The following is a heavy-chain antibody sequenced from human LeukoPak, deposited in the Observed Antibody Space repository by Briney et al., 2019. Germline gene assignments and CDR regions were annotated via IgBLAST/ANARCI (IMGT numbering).Heavy chain of an antibody. CDR3: AKDLYAGYCSGGSCDH. CDR1: GFTFSSDA. CDR2: ISGSGGSR. V-gene: IGHV3-23*01. J-gene: IGHJ4*02. Sequence: GGSLRLSCAASGFTFSSDAMSWVRQAPGKGLEWVSAISGSGGSRYYADSVRGRFTISRENSKNTLYVQMNSLRAEDTAVYYCAKDLYAGYCSGGSCDHCGQGTLVTVSS. D-gene: IGHD2-15*01.